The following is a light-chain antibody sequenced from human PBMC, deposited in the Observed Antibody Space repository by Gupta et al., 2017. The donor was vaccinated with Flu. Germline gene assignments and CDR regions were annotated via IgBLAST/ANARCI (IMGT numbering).Light chain of an antibody. V-gene: IGLV1-40*01. CDR3: QSYDSTMSAIV. J-gene: IGLJ3*02. CDR1: GSNIGSKYD. CDR2: ANT. Sequence: QSVLTQPTSLSGAPGQRVTISCLGSGSNIGSKYDVHWYQQIPGTAPKLRIYANTNRPAGVPDRFSASRSDTSASLAIAGLQADDEAIYYCQSYDSTMSAIVFGGGTKLTVL.